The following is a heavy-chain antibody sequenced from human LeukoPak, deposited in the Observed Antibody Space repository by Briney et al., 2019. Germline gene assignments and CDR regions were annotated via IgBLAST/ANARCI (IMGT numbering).Heavy chain of an antibody. CDR3: ARDSDPGYSSGWHFDY. D-gene: IGHD6-19*01. CDR1: GGSISSYY. J-gene: IGHJ4*02. CDR2: IYYSGST. V-gene: IGHV4-59*01. Sequence: SETLSLTCTVSGGSISSYYWSWIRQPPGKGLEWIGYIYYSGSTNYNPSLKSRVTISVDTSKNQFSLKLSSVTAAVTAVYYCARDSDPGYSSGWHFDYWGQGTLVTVSS.